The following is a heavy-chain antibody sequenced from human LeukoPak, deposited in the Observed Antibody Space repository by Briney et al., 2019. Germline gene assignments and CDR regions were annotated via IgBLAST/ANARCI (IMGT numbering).Heavy chain of an antibody. V-gene: IGHV1-69*04. D-gene: IGHD4-17*01. J-gene: IGHJ6*02. CDR1: GGTFSSYA. CDR3: ARPNGDYAPDYYYYGMDV. CDR2: IIPILGIA. Sequence: SVKVSCKASGGTFSSYAISWVRQAPGQGLEWMGRIIPILGIANYAQKFQGRVTITADKSTGTAYMELSSLRSEGTAVYYCARPNGDYAPDYYYYGMDVWGQGTTVTVSS.